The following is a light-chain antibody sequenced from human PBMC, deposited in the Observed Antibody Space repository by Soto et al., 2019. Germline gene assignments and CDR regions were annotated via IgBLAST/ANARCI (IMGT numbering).Light chain of an antibody. V-gene: IGKV1-8*01. CDR3: QQYYSYPMYT. Sequence: AIRMTQSPSSLSASTGDRVTITCRASQGISRYLAWYQQKPGKAPKLLIYAASTLQSGVPSRFSGSGSGTDFTLTISCLQSEDFATYYCQQYYSYPMYTFGQGTKLEIK. J-gene: IGKJ2*01. CDR1: QGISRY. CDR2: AAS.